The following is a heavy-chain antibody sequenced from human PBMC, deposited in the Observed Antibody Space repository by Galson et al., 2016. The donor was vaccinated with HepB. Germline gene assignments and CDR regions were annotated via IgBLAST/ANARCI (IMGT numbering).Heavy chain of an antibody. CDR1: GGSVSTYY. CDR3: AREGGGYYDSSGYYLGY. CDR2: ISYSGST. Sequence: ETLSLTCTVSGGSVSTYYWSWSRQPPGKGLEYIGYISYSGSTNSNPSLKRRVTLSVDTSKNQFSLKLNSVTAADTAVYYCAREGGGYYDSSGYYLGYWGQGTLVTVSS. J-gene: IGHJ4*02. V-gene: IGHV4-59*02. D-gene: IGHD3-22*01.